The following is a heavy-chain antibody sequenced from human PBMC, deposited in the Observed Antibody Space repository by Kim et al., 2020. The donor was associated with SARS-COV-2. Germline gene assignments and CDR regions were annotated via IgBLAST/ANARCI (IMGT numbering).Heavy chain of an antibody. D-gene: IGHD2-2*01. J-gene: IGHJ4*02. CDR2: IKQDGSEK. Sequence: GGSLRLSCAASGFTFSSYWMSWVRQAPGKGLEWVANIKQDGSEKYYVDSVKGRFTISRDNAKNSLYLQMNSLRAEDTAVYYCARARGGGYCSSTSCYSDYYFDYWGQGTLVTVSS. CDR3: ARARGGGYCSSTSCYSDYYFDY. V-gene: IGHV3-7*03. CDR1: GFTFSSYW.